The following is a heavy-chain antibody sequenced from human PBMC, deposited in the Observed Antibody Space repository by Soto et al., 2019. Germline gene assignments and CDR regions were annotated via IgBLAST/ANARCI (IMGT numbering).Heavy chain of an antibody. CDR1: GYSFTSYW. CDR3: SRIRDDYGDLFLDY. D-gene: IGHD4-17*01. Sequence: GESLKISCKGSGYSFTSYWIGWVRQMPGKGLEWMGIIYPGDSDTRYSPSFQGQVTISADKSISTAYLQWSSLKASDTAMYYCSRIRDDYGDLFLDYRGQRTLVTGSS. J-gene: IGHJ4*02. CDR2: IYPGDSDT. V-gene: IGHV5-51*01.